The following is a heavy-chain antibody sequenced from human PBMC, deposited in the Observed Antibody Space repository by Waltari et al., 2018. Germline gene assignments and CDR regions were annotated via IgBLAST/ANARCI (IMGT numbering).Heavy chain of an antibody. D-gene: IGHD4-17*01. CDR3: ARHESAHYGGFDS. Sequence: QVQLQESGPGLVKPSETLSLTCAVPGASITRASYWGWIRQPPGKGLEWIGYVYHFGSSSYNPSLKSRVTMSVDTSKRQFSLNLSSVTAADTAVYYCARHESAHYGGFDSWGRGTLVTVSA. J-gene: IGHJ4*02. CDR2: VYHFGSS. CDR1: GASITRASY. V-gene: IGHV4-38-2*01.